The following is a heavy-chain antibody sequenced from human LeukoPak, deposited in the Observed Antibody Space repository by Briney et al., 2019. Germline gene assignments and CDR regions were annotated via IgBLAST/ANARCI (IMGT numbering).Heavy chain of an antibody. CDR3: ARADGGYARYYYYGMDV. CDR2: INEDGSEK. Sequence: GGSLRLSCAASGFTFSRLWMSWVRQAPGKGLEWVANINEDGSEKYYVDSVEGRFTISRENAKNSLYLQMNSLRAGDTAVYYCARADGGYARYYYYGMDVWGQGTTVTVSS. J-gene: IGHJ6*02. CDR1: GFTFSRLW. D-gene: IGHD2-2*01. V-gene: IGHV3-7*01.